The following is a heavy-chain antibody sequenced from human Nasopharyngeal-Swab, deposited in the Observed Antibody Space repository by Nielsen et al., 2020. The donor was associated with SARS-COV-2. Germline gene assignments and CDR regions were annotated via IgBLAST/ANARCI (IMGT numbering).Heavy chain of an antibody. V-gene: IGHV4-39*07. CDR1: GGSMNSSNYY. Sequence: SVTLSRTSTVSGGSMNSSNYYWGWIRQPPENGLAWFGSNYNSGTTYYNPSLKSRVTISLDTSKNQFSLKLNSLTAADTAVYFCARAIKIFGAVVGSFDPWGQGTLVTVSS. J-gene: IGHJ5*02. CDR3: ARAIKIFGAVVGSFDP. CDR2: NYNSGTT. D-gene: IGHD3-3*01.